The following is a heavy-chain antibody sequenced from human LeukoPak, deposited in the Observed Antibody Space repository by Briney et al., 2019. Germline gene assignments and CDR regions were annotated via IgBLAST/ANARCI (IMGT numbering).Heavy chain of an antibody. CDR2: IYYSGST. V-gene: IGHV4-39*07. CDR3: ASLRFYGSGSYYRKYYFDY. J-gene: IGHJ4*02. Sequence: PSETLSLTCTVSGGSISSSSYYWGWIRQPPGKGLEWIGSIYYSGSTYYNPSLKSRVTISVDTSKNQFSLKLSSVTAADTAVYYCASLRFYGSGSYYRKYYFDYWGQGTLVTVSS. CDR1: GGSISSSSYY. D-gene: IGHD3-10*01.